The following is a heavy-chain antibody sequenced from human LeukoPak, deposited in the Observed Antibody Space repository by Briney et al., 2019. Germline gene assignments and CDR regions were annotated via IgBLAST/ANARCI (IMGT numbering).Heavy chain of an antibody. CDR3: ARGDAKYSSSSYAFDI. CDR2: IYHSGST. V-gene: IGHV4-30-4*08. J-gene: IGHJ3*02. CDR1: GGSISSGDYY. D-gene: IGHD6-13*01. Sequence: NPSETLSLTCTVSGGSISSGDYYWSWIRQPPGKGLEWIGYIYHSGSTYYNPSLKSRVTISVDRSKNQFSLKLSSVTAADTAVYYCARGDAKYSSSSYAFDIWGQGTMVTVSS.